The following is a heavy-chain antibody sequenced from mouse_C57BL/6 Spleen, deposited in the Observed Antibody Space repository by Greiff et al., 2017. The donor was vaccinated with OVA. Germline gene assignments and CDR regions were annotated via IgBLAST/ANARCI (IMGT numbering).Heavy chain of an antibody. D-gene: IGHD2-4*01. CDR3: ARSGYDYDGGY. CDR2: IYPGSGST. Sequence: QVQLQQPGAELVQPGASVKMSCKASGYTFTSYWITWVKQRPGQGLEWIGDIYPGSGSTNYNEKFKSKATLTVDTSSSSAYMQLSSLTSEDSAVYYCARSGYDYDGGYWGQGTLVTVSA. V-gene: IGHV1-55*01. CDR1: GYTFTSYW. J-gene: IGHJ3*01.